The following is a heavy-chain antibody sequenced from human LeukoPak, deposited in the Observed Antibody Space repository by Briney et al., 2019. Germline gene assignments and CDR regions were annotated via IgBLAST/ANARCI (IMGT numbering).Heavy chain of an antibody. CDR3: ARGGLKDYYDSSGYD. J-gene: IGHJ4*02. V-gene: IGHV3-21*01. CDR2: ISSSSSYI. CDR1: GFTFSSYS. D-gene: IGHD3-22*01. Sequence: GGSLRLSCAASGFTFSSYSMNWVRQAPGKGLEWVSSISSSSSYIYYADSVKGRFTISRDNAKNSLYLQMNSLRAEDTAVYYCARGGLKDYYDSSGYDWGQGTLVTVSS.